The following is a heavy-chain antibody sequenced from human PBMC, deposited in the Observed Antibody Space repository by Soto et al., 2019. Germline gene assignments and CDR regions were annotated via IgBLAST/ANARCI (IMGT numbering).Heavy chain of an antibody. CDR2: IYPGDSDT. Sequence: GESLKISCKGSGYSFSSYWIGWVRQMPVTGLEWMGIIYPGDSDTRYSPSFQGQVTISADKSISTAYLQWSSLKASDTAMYYCARLGWAFDWSHFDFWEQGTLVTVSS. J-gene: IGHJ4*02. CDR3: ARLGWAFDWSHFDF. V-gene: IGHV5-51*01. CDR1: GYSFSSYW. D-gene: IGHD3-9*01.